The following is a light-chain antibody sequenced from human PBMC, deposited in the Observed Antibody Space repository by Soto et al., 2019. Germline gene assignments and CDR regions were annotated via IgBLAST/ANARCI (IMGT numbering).Light chain of an antibody. J-gene: IGLJ2*01. CDR2: GVS. CDR3: SSFTINTTVV. CDR1: SSDVGYYDY. Sequence: QSALTQPASVSGSPGQSITISCTGTSSDVGYYDYVSWYQQHPGKAPRLMIYGVSNRPSGVSDRFSGSKSGNTASLTISGLHAEDEADYLCSSFTINTTVVFGGGTKLTVL. V-gene: IGLV2-14*01.